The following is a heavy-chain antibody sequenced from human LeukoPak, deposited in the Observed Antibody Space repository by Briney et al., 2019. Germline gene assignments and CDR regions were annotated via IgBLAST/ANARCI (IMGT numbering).Heavy chain of an antibody. V-gene: IGHV3-30-3*01. Sequence: AGGPLRLSCAASGFTFSSFAMQWVRQAPGEGLEWVAFISYDGTNIYYADSVKGRFTVSRDNSKNTLFLQMNSLRREDTAVYYCARDSSDFDYWGQGTLVTVSS. CDR2: ISYDGTNI. CDR1: GFTFSSFA. D-gene: IGHD3-22*01. J-gene: IGHJ4*02. CDR3: ARDSSDFDY.